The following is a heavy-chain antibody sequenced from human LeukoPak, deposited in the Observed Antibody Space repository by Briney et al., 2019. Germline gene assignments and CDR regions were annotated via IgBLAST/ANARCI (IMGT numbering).Heavy chain of an antibody. D-gene: IGHD3-3*01. J-gene: IGHJ4*02. CDR2: ISGSGGST. CDR3: AKTPHYDLWSGYTYFDY. V-gene: IGHV3-23*01. CDR1: GFTFSSYA. Sequence: GGSLRLSCAASGFTFSSYAMSWVRQAPGKGLEWVSAISGSGGSTYYADSVKGRFTISRDNSKNTLYLQMNSLRAEDTAVYYCAKTPHYDLWSGYTYFDYWGQGTLVTVSS.